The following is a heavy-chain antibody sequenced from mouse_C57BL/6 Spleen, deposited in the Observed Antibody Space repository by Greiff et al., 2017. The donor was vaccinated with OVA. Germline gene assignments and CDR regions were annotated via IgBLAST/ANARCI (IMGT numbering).Heavy chain of an antibody. CDR3: ARKSVVAPAMDY. J-gene: IGHJ4*01. V-gene: IGHV1-53*01. CDR1: GYTFTSYW. D-gene: IGHD1-1*01. CDR2: INPSNGGT. Sequence: QVQLQQSGTELVKPGASVKLSCKASGYTFTSYWMHWVKQRPGQGLEWIGNINPSNGGTNYNEKFKSKATLTVDKSSSTAYMQLSSLTSEDSAVYYCARKSVVAPAMDYWGQGTSVTVSS.